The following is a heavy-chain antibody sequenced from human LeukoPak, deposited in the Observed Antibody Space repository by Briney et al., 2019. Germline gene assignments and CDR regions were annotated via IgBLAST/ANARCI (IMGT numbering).Heavy chain of an antibody. J-gene: IGHJ4*02. D-gene: IGHD3-16*01. CDR3: ARAGDGGWGLVAYLDY. CDR2: IYTSGNT. V-gene: IGHV4-61*02. Sequence: SESLSLTCTGSGGSISSGSKYWGLIGQPAGKGLEWIRRIYTSGNTNYNPSLKSRVTISADTSKNQFSLKLSSVTAADTAVYYCARAGDGGWGLVAYLDYWGQGTLVTASP. CDR1: GGSISSGSKY.